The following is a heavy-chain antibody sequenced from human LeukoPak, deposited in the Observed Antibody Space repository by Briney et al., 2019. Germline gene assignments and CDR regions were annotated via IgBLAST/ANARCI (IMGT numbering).Heavy chain of an antibody. Sequence: SETLSLTCAVYGGSFSGYYWSWIRQPPGKGLEWIGEINHSGSTNYNPSLKSRVTISVDTSQNQFSLKLSSVTAADTAVYYCASGGLWIQLWNRYYFDYWGQGTLVTVPS. CDR3: ASGGLWIQLWNRYYFDY. CDR1: GGSFSGYY. CDR2: INHSGST. J-gene: IGHJ4*02. V-gene: IGHV4-34*01. D-gene: IGHD5-18*01.